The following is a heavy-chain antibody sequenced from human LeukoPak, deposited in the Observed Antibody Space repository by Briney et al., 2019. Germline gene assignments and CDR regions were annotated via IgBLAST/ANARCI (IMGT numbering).Heavy chain of an antibody. D-gene: IGHD1-26*01. V-gene: IGHV3-43*01. Sequence: GGSLRLSCAASGFTFDDYTMHWVRQATGKGLGWVSLISWDGGSTYYADSVKSRFTISRDNSKNSLYLQMNSLRTEDTALYYCAKDMVGGSYYEDAFDIWGQGTMVTVSS. CDR1: GFTFDDYT. CDR3: AKDMVGGSYYEDAFDI. J-gene: IGHJ3*02. CDR2: ISWDGGST.